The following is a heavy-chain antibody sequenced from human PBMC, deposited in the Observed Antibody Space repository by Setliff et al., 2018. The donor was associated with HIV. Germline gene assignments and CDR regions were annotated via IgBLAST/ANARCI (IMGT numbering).Heavy chain of an antibody. CDR1: GGSISSGSYY. D-gene: IGHD3-10*01. CDR2: IYTSGST. CDR3: ALGMVRGARYYYYYYMDV. J-gene: IGHJ6*03. Sequence: SETLSLTCTVTGGSISSGSYYWSGIRQPAGKGLEWIGHIYTSGSTNYNPSLKSRVTISADTSENQFSLKLSSVTAADTAVYYCALGMVRGARYYYYYYMDVWGKGTTVTVSS. V-gene: IGHV4-61*09.